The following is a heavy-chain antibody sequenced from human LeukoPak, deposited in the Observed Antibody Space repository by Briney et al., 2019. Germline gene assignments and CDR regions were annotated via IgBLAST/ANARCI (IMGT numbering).Heavy chain of an antibody. V-gene: IGHV3-7*01. CDR1: GFTLSGYW. Sequence: GGSLRLSCAASGFTLSGYWMHWVRQAPGRGLEWVANINQDGSQTYYVGSVKGRFTISRDNAKNSLYLQMNSLRVEDTAVYYCARRYFDLWGRGALVSVSS. J-gene: IGHJ2*01. CDR3: ARRYFDL. CDR2: INQDGSQT.